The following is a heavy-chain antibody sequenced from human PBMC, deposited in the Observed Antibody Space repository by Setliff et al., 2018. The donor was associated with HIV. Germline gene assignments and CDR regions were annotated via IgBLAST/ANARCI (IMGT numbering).Heavy chain of an antibody. CDR3: VDPSGAMGDFDS. Sequence: SETLSLTCTVSGGSISSTNYFWGWIRQPPGKGLEWIGTIYYHGSTYYNPSLKSRVTISIDTSKNQFSLQLTSVTAAGTAVYYCVDPSGAMGDFDSWGQGTLVTVSS. D-gene: IGHD3-16*01. J-gene: IGHJ4*02. CDR2: IYYHGST. CDR1: GGSISSTNYF. V-gene: IGHV4-39*01.